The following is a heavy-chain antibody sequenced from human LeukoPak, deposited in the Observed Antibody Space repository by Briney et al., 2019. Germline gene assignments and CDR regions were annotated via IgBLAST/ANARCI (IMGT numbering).Heavy chain of an antibody. D-gene: IGHD3-9*01. CDR1: GYSLTNYW. CDR2: IYPGDSDT. V-gene: IGHV5-51*01. Sequence: GESLKISCKGSGYSLTNYWIGLVRQMPGKGLEWMGIIYPGDSDTRYSPSFQGQVTISADKSISTAYLQWSSLKASDTAIYYCARSWMTGYGTVLDSWGQGTLVTVSS. J-gene: IGHJ4*02. CDR3: ARSWMTGYGTVLDS.